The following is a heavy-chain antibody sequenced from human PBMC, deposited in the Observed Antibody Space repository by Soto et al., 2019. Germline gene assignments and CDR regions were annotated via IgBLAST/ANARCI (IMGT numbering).Heavy chain of an antibody. CDR1: GYTFTIYD. J-gene: IGHJ3*02. CDR2: MNPNSGNT. V-gene: IGHV1-8*01. CDR3: ARGFEGYCSGGTCSIGSAFDI. Sequence: ASVKVSCKASGYTFTIYDINWVRQATGQGLEWMGWMNPNSGNTGYAQKFQGRVTMTRNTSISTAYMELSSLRSEDTAVYYCARGFEGYCSGGTCSIGSAFDIWGQGTMVTVSS. D-gene: IGHD2-15*01.